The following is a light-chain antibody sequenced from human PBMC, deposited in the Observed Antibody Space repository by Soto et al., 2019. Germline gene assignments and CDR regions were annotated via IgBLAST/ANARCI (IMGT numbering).Light chain of an antibody. CDR2: GAS. V-gene: IGKV3-15*01. J-gene: IGKJ1*01. CDR3: QQYNNWSPWT. Sequence: EIVMTQSPATLSVSPGERATLSCRASQSVSSNLAWYQQKPGQAPRLLIYGASTRATGIPARFSGSGSGTEFTLTISSLQSVDFAFYYCQQYNNWSPWTFGQGTKVDIK. CDR1: QSVSSN.